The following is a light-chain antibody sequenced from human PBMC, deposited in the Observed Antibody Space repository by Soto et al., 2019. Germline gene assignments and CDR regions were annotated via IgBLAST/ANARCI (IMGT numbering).Light chain of an antibody. V-gene: IGKV3-15*01. CDR1: RSVGDY. J-gene: IGKJ1*01. CDR2: DAS. CDR3: QQYNRWPRT. Sequence: EIVLAQSPGTLSLSPGERATLSCRASRSVGDYLAWYQQSPGLAPRLLIYDASTRATGIPVRFSGSGSGTEFTLSISSVQSEDFAVFYCQQYNRWPRTFGQGTKVDIK.